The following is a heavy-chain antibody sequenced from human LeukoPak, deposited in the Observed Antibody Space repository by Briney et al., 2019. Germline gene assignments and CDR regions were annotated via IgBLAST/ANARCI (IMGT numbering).Heavy chain of an antibody. CDR1: GHTLTGYY. J-gene: IGHJ4*02. D-gene: IGHD5-18*01. CDR2: INPNSGDT. V-gene: IGHV1-2*02. Sequence: ASVKVSCTASGHTLTGYYIHWVRQAPGQGLEWMGWINPNSGDTTFAQKFQDRGTMTRDTSISTAYMELSSLTSDDTAVYYCARGQYRYAVDYWGQGTLVTVSS. CDR3: ARGQYRYAVDY.